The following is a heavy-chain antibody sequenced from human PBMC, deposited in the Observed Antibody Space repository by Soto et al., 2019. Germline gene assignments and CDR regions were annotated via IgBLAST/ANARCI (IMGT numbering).Heavy chain of an antibody. V-gene: IGHV4-30-4*01. CDR1: GGSISSGDYY. CDR2: IYSSGST. Sequence: QVQLQESGPRLVKPSQTLSLTCTVSGGSISSGDYYWSWIRQPPGKGLEWIGYIYSSGSTYYNPSLKSRVTISVDPSKNQFSLRLSSVTAADTAVYYCARGALVSSSSWFAFWFDPWGQGTLVTVSS. J-gene: IGHJ5*02. D-gene: IGHD6-6*01. CDR3: ARGALVSSSSWFAFWFDP.